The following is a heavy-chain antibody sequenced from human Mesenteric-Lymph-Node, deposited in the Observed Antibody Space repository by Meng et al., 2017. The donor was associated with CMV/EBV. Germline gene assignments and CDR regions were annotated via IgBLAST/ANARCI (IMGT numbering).Heavy chain of an antibody. Sequence: GESLKISCAASGFTFSNYGMNCVRQTPGKGLEWVSSIGTTDTHIYYADSLKGRFTISSNNAENTLFLQMNSLTVEDTAVYYCARDRYNNSAPVSYYGMDVWGQGTTVTVSS. CDR3: ARDRYNNSAPVSYYGMDV. CDR1: GFTFSNYG. V-gene: IGHV3-21*01. J-gene: IGHJ6*02. CDR2: IGTTDTHI. D-gene: IGHD1-1*01.